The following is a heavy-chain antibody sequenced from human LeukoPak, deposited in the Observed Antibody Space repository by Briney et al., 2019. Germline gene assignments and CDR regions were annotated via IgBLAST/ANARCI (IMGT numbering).Heavy chain of an antibody. CDR2: IYHSGST. D-gene: IGHD3-10*01. V-gene: IGHV4-38-2*02. Sequence: PSETLSLTCTVSGYSISSGYYWGWIRQPPGKGLEWIGSIYHSGSTYYNPSLKSRVTISVDTSKNQFSLKLSSVTAADTAVYYCARVDGSGSYHYYYYMDVWGKGTTVTISS. CDR3: ARVDGSGSYHYYYYMDV. J-gene: IGHJ6*03. CDR1: GYSISSGYY.